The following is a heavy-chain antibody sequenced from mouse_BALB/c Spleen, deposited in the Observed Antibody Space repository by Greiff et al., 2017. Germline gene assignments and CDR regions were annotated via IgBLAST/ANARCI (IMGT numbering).Heavy chain of an antibody. V-gene: IGHV5-9-1*01. D-gene: IGHD2-4*01. CDR1: GFTFSSYA. CDR3: ARSYDDDAWFAY. Sequence: EVMLVESGGGLVKPGGSLKLSCAASGFTFSSYAMSWVRQTPEKRLEWVATISSGGSYTYYADSVKGRFTISRDNAKNTLYLQMSSLRSEDTAMYYCARSYDDDAWFAYWGQGTLVTVSA. CDR2: ISSGGSYT. J-gene: IGHJ3*01.